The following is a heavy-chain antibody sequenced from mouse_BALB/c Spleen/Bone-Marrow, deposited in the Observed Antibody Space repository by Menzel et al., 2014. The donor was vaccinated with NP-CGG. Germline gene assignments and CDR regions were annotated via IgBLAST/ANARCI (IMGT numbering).Heavy chain of an antibody. Sequence: VQLQQSGAEFVKPGASVKLSCKASGYTFTTYWMHWVKQRPGQGLEWIGQIDPSDSYTNYSQKFKGKATLTVDKSSSTAYMQLSSLSSEDSAVYYCARGGDNYAWFPYCGQGTLVTVSA. D-gene: IGHD1-3*01. CDR1: GYTFTTYW. CDR3: ARGGDNYAWFPY. J-gene: IGHJ3*01. CDR2: IDPSDSYT. V-gene: IGHV1-69*02.